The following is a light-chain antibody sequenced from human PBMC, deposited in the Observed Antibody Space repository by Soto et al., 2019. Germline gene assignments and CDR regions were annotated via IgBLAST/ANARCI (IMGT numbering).Light chain of an antibody. V-gene: IGKV1-39*01. Sequence: DIQMTQSPSSLSASVGDRVTIICRASQSISSYLNWYQQKPGKAPKLLIYAASSLQSGVPSRFSCRGSGTDFTLTISSLQPGDFATYYCQQSYSTPLTFGGGTKVEIK. CDR2: AAS. J-gene: IGKJ4*01. CDR3: QQSYSTPLT. CDR1: QSISSY.